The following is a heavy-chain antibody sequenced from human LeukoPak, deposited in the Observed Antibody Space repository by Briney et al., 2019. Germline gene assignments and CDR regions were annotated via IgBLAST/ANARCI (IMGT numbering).Heavy chain of an antibody. CDR1: GFTFTNYA. CDR2: VSGSGGST. D-gene: IGHD3-22*01. J-gene: IGHJ4*02. Sequence: PGGSLRLSCVASGFTFTNYAMSWVRQAPGKGLEWVSDVSGSGGSTYYADSVKGRFTISRDNSKNTLYLQMNSLRTEDTAVYFCAKEIYYDSSAFFDYWGQGTLVTVSA. V-gene: IGHV3-23*01. CDR3: AKEIYYDSSAFFDY.